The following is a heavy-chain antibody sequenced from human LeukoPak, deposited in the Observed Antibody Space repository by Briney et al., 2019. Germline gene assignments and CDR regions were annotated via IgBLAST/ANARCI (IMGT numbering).Heavy chain of an antibody. Sequence: SETLSLTCTVSGYSISSGYYWGWIRQPPGKGLEWIGSIYHSGSTYYNPSLKSRVTISVDTSKNQFSLKLSSVTAADTAVYYRARGNHYDFWSGYYSTEYFDYWGQGTLVTVSS. V-gene: IGHV4-38-2*02. D-gene: IGHD3-3*01. CDR1: GYSISSGYY. CDR3: ARGNHYDFWSGYYSTEYFDY. CDR2: IYHSGST. J-gene: IGHJ4*02.